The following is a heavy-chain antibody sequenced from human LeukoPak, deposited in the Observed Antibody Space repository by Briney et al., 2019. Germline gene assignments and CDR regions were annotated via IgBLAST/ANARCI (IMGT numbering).Heavy chain of an antibody. CDR1: GYSFTSNW. D-gene: IGHD4-23*01. CDR2: IYPGDSDT. Sequence: GESLKISCKGSGYSFTSNWIAWVRQMPGKGLEWMGIIYPGDSDTRYSPSFQGQVTISADKSISTTCLQWSSLKASDTAMYYCAKEGTTVVRRGYGMDVWGQGTSVTVSS. CDR3: AKEGTTVVRRGYGMDV. V-gene: IGHV5-51*01. J-gene: IGHJ6*02.